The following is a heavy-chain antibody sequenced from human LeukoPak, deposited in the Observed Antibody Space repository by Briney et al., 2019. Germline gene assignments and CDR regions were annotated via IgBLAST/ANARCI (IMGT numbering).Heavy chain of an antibody. Sequence: SETLSLTCTVSGGSISSSSYCWGWIRQPPGKGLEWIGSIYYSGSTYYNPSLKSRVTISVDTSKNQFSLKLSSVTAADTAVYYCARWLQPTGYMDVWGKGTTVTVSS. D-gene: IGHD5-24*01. J-gene: IGHJ6*03. V-gene: IGHV4-39*07. CDR1: GGSISSSSYC. CDR2: IYYSGST. CDR3: ARWLQPTGYMDV.